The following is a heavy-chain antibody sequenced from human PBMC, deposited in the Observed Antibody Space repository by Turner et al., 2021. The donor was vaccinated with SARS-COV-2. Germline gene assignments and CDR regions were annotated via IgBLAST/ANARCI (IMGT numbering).Heavy chain of an antibody. CDR2: IYGRGST. D-gene: IGHD3-10*01. J-gene: IGHJ4*02. CDR1: VFTVSSNY. CDR3: ARGPHPRGFDY. Sequence: EVQLVGTGGGLIQPGGSLRLSCAASVFTVSSNYMSWVRQAPGKGLEFVSVIYGRGSTYYADSVKGRFTISRDMSKNTLYLQMNSLRSEDTAVYYCARGPHPRGFDYWGQGTLVTVSS. V-gene: IGHV3-53*02.